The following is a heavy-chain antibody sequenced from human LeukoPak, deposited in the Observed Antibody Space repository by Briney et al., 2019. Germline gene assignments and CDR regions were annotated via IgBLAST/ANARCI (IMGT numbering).Heavy chain of an antibody. Sequence: SETLSLTCTVSGGSISSSSYYWGWIRQPPGKGLEWIGSIYYSGSTYYNPSLKSRVTISVDTSKNQFSLKLSSVTAADAAVYYCARAECSSTSCYHWYFDLWGRGTLVTVSS. D-gene: IGHD2-2*01. CDR1: GGSISSSSYY. CDR3: ARAECSSTSCYHWYFDL. CDR2: IYYSGST. V-gene: IGHV4-39*07. J-gene: IGHJ2*01.